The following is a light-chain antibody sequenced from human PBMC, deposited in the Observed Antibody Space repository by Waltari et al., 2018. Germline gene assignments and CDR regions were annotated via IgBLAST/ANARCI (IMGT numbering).Light chain of an antibody. CDR1: NIGSKS. Sequence: SYVLTQAPSVSVSPGQSARITCGGSNIGSKSVHWHQQKPGQAPVLVLYDDTDRPSGIPAGFSGSNAGKTATLIISRVEAGDEADYYCQVWDSSSDHVVFGGGTKLTVL. CDR3: QVWDSSSDHVV. V-gene: IGLV3-21*02. CDR2: DDT. J-gene: IGLJ2*01.